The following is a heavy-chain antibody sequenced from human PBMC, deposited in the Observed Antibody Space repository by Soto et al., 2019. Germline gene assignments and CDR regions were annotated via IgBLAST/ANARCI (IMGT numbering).Heavy chain of an antibody. Sequence: ASVKVSCKASGYTFTSYGISWVRQALGQGLEWMGWISGYNGNTNYAQKFQGRVTMTTDTSTSTAYMELRSLRSDDTAMYYCARDTRLYCSSSSCYPNCFDPWGQGTLVTVSS. D-gene: IGHD2-2*01. V-gene: IGHV1-18*01. CDR2: ISGYNGNT. CDR3: ARDTRLYCSSSSCYPNCFDP. CDR1: GYTFTSYG. J-gene: IGHJ5*02.